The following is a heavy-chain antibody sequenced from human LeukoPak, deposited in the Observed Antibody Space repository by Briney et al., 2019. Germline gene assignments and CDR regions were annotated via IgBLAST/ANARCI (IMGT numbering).Heavy chain of an antibody. CDR3: ANILTGEP. CDR2: ISGSGGST. D-gene: IGHD3-9*01. Sequence: GGTLRLSCVDSGFSFLNYGMSWVRQAPGKGLEWVSAISGSGGSTYYADSVKGRFTISRDNSKNTMYLQMNSLRAEDTAVYYCANILTGEPWGQGTLVTVSS. J-gene: IGHJ5*02. V-gene: IGHV3-23*01. CDR1: GFSFLNYG.